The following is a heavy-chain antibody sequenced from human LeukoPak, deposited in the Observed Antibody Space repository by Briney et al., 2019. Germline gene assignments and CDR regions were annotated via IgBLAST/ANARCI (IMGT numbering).Heavy chain of an antibody. V-gene: IGHV3-30-3*01. Sequence: GGSLRLSCAASGFTFSSYAMHWVRQAPGKGLEWVAVISYDGSNKYYADSVKGRFTISRVNSKNTLYLQMNSLRAEDTAVYYCARDRSVVVVAAIWEVDYWGQGTLVTVSS. D-gene: IGHD2-15*01. J-gene: IGHJ4*02. CDR2: ISYDGSNK. CDR3: ARDRSVVVVAAIWEVDY. CDR1: GFTFSSYA.